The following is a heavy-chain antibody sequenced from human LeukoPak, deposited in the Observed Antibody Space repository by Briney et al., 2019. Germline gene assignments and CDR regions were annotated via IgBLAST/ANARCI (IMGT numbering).Heavy chain of an antibody. Sequence: SVKVSCKASGYTFNKFGITWVRQAPGQGLECMGWISAYNGKTKYTQKFQDRVTMTTDASTTTAYMELRSLRFDDTAVYYCARAEDPAMVNVGDYYYYAMDIWGQGTTVTVSS. J-gene: IGHJ6*02. CDR1: GYTFNKFG. D-gene: IGHD5-18*01. V-gene: IGHV1-18*01. CDR2: ISAYNGKT. CDR3: ARAEDPAMVNVGDYYYYAMDI.